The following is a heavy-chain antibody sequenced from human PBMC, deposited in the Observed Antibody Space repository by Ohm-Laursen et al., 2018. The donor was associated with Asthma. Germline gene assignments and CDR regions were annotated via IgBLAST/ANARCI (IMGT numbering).Heavy chain of an antibody. CDR3: AVSIYAYGEGAY. J-gene: IGHJ4*02. V-gene: IGHV3-11*01. CDR1: GFTFSNYY. D-gene: IGHD3-10*01. CDR2: ISTTGNTI. Sequence: GSLRLSCAASGFTFSNYYMSWIRQAPGKGLEWVSYISTTGNTIYYADSVKGRFTISRDNAHNSLYLQMNSLRAEDTAFYYCAVSIYAYGEGAYWGQGTLVTVSS.